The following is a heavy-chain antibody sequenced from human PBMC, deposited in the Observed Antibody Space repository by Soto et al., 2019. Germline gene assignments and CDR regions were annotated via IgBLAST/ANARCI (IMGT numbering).Heavy chain of an antibody. V-gene: IGHV3-21*01. Sequence: EVQLVESGGGLVKPGGSLRLSCAASGFTFSSYSMNWVRQAPGKGLEWVSSISSGSSYIYYADSVKGRFTISRDNAKNSLYLQMNSLRAEDTAVYYCARSYEWYQGYFDYWGQGTLVTVSS. D-gene: IGHD3-3*01. CDR1: GFTFSSYS. CDR3: ARSYEWYQGYFDY. J-gene: IGHJ4*02. CDR2: ISSGSSYI.